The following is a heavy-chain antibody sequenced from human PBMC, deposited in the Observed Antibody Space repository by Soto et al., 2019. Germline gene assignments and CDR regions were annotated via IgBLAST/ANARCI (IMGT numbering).Heavy chain of an antibody. Sequence: SETLSLTCPVSGGSISSSNWWSWVRQPPGKGQEWIGEIYHSGSTNYNPSLKSRVTISVYTSKNQFSLKLSSVTAADTVVYYCANIVGAYGWFDPWGQGTLVTVS. V-gene: IGHV4-4*02. J-gene: IGHJ5*02. CDR3: ANIVGAYGWFDP. CDR2: IYHSGST. D-gene: IGHD1-26*01. CDR1: GGSISSSNW.